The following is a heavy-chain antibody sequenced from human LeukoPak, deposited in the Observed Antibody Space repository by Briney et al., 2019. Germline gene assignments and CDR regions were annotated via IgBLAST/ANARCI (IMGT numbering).Heavy chain of an antibody. J-gene: IGHJ6*03. CDR3: ARGWGSVTTSDYYYMDV. CDR2: ISAYNGNT. V-gene: IGHV1-18*01. CDR1: GYTFTSYG. D-gene: IGHD4-17*01. Sequence: ASVKVSYKASGYTFTSYGISWVRQVPGQGREWMGWISAYNGNTNYAQKLQGRVTMTTETSTSTAYMELRSLRSDDAAVYYCARGWGSVTTSDYYYMDVWGKGTTVTVSS.